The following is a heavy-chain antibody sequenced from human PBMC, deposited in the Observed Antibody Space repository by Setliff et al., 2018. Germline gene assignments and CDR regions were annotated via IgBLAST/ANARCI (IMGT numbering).Heavy chain of an antibody. J-gene: IGHJ6*03. CDR3: ARMSGFQYIDV. CDR1: GDSISSRRNY. D-gene: IGHD3-3*01. V-gene: IGHV4-61*09. Sequence: PSETLSLTCTVSGDSISSRRNYWGWFRQPAGKELEWIGQIYTSWSTNYNPSLKSRGTISLDTSKNQFSLSLTSVTAEDTAGYYCARMSGFQYIDVWDKGTTVTVSS. CDR2: IYTSWST.